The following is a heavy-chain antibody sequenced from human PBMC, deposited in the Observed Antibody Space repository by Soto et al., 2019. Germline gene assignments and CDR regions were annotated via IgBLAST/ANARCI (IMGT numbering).Heavy chain of an antibody. V-gene: IGHV5-51*01. D-gene: IGHD6-13*01. CDR2: IYPGDSDT. CDR1: GYSFTSYW. Sequence: GESLKISCKGSGYSFTSYWIGWVRQMPGKGLEWMGIIYPGDSDTRYSPSFQGQVTISADKSISTAYLQWSSLKASDTAMYYCARHGREIAAAGPYYYYYMDVWGKGTTVTVSS. J-gene: IGHJ6*03. CDR3: ARHGREIAAAGPYYYYYMDV.